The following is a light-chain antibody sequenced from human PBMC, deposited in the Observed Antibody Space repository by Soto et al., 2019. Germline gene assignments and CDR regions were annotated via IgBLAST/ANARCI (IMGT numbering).Light chain of an antibody. J-gene: IGLJ1*01. CDR1: SSDVGSYNY. V-gene: IGLV2-14*01. Sequence: QSALTQPASVSWSRGQLITISCTGTSSDVGSYNYVSWYQQHPGKAPKLIIYEVSNRPSGVSNRFSGSKSGNTASLTISGLQAEEEADYYCTSYTSSSVYVFGPGTKVTVL. CDR2: EVS. CDR3: TSYTSSSVYV.